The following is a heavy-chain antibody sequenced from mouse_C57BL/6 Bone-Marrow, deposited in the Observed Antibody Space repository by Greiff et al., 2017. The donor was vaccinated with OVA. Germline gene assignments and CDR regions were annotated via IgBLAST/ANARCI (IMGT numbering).Heavy chain of an antibody. CDR2: INYDGSST. V-gene: IGHV5-16*01. Sequence: EVQLVESEGGLVQPGSSMKLSCTASGFTFSDYYMAWVRQVPEKGLEWVANINYDGSSTYYLDSLKSRFIISRDNAKNILYLQMSSLKSEDTATYYCARDPYYFDDWGKGTTLTVSS. CDR1: GFTFSDYY. CDR3: ARDPYYFDD. J-gene: IGHJ2*01.